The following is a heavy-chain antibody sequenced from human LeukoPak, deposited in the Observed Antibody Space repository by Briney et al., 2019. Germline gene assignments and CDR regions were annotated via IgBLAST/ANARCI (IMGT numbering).Heavy chain of an antibody. V-gene: IGHV4-61*02. J-gene: IGHJ5*02. D-gene: IGHD4-17*01. CDR3: ARDYGDSWFDP. Sequence: SETLSLTCTVSGGSISSGTYYWSWIRQPAGKRLEWIGRIYTTGSTNYSPSLKSRVTISVDTSKNQFSLKLSSVTAADTAVYYCARDYGDSWFDPWGQGTLVTVSS. CDR2: IYTTGST. CDR1: GGSISSGTYY.